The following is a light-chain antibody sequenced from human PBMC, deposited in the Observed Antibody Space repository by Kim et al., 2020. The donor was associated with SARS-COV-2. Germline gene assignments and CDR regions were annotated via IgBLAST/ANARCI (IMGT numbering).Light chain of an antibody. CDR3: QQSYSTPPIT. J-gene: IGKJ5*01. CDR1: QSISSY. Sequence: GDRVTITCRASQSISSYLNWYQQKPGKAPKLLIYAASSLQSGVPPRFSGSGSGTDFTLTISSLQPEDFATYYCQQSYSTPPITFGQGTRLEIK. V-gene: IGKV1-39*01. CDR2: AAS.